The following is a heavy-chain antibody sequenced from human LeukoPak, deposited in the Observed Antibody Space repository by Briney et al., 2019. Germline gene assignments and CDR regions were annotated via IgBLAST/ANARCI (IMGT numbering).Heavy chain of an antibody. V-gene: IGHV3-43D*03. CDR2: ITWDGGST. D-gene: IGHD6-19*01. Sequence: GGSLRLSCAAFGFTFDDYSMQWVRQAPGKGLEWVSLITWDGGSTYYADSVKGRFTISRDNNKNSLYLQMNSLRAEDTAFYYCAKGYLYSRGWSEIDSWGQGTLVTVSS. CDR1: GFTFDDYS. J-gene: IGHJ4*02. CDR3: AKGYLYSRGWSEIDS.